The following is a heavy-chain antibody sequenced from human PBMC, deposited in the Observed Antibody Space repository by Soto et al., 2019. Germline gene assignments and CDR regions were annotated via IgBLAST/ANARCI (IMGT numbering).Heavy chain of an antibody. D-gene: IGHD1-7*01. V-gene: IGHV3-48*02. Sequence: EVQLVESGGGLVQPGGSLRLSCAASGFTFSSYSMNWVRQAPGKGLEWVSYISSSSSTIYYADSVKGRFTISRDNAKNSLYLQMNSLRDEDTAVYYCARSGITGTTCFSDYWGQGTLVTVSS. CDR3: ARSGITGTTCFSDY. CDR2: ISSSSSTI. CDR1: GFTFSSYS. J-gene: IGHJ4*02.